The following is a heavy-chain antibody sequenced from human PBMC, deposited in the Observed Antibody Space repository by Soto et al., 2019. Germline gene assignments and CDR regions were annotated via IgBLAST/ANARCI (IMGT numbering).Heavy chain of an antibody. J-gene: IGHJ3*02. D-gene: IGHD3-22*01. CDR1: GGSFRGFY. V-gene: IGHV4-34*01. Sequence: SETLSLTCAVSGGSFRGFYWTWIRQSPGKGLEWLGDINHVGITNYNPSLKSRVTISVDKSKNQFSLKLSSVTAADTAVYYCARGGGTMIVVVINAFDIWGQGTMVTVSS. CDR3: ARGGGTMIVVVINAFDI. CDR2: INHVGIT.